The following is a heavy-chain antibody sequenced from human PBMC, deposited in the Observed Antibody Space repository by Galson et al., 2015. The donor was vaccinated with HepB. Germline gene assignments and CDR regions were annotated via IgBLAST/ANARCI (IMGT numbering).Heavy chain of an antibody. D-gene: IGHD5-18*01. V-gene: IGHV3-23*01. CDR3: AKDSRGYSYGYDAFDI. Sequence: SLRLSCAASGFTFSSYAMSWVRQAPGKGLEWVSAISGSGGSTYYADSVKGRFTISRDNSKNTLYLQMNSLRAEDTAVYYCAKDSRGYSYGYDAFDIWGQGTMVTVSS. CDR1: GFTFSSYA. CDR2: ISGSGGST. J-gene: IGHJ3*02.